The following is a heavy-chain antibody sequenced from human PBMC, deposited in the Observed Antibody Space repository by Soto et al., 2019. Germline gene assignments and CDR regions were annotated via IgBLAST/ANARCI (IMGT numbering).Heavy chain of an antibody. CDR2: IYPGDSDT. J-gene: IGHJ3*02. CDR3: ARHFERMAVVVVAAI. CDR1: GYKVSTWHNFTSYW. Sequence: PGESLKISCMGSGYKVSTWHNFTSYWIAWVRQMPGKGLEWMGIIYPGDSDTRYSPSFQGQVTISADKSISTAYLQWSSLKASDTAMYYCARHFERMAVVVVAAIWGQGTMVTVSS. V-gene: IGHV5-51*01. D-gene: IGHD2-15*01.